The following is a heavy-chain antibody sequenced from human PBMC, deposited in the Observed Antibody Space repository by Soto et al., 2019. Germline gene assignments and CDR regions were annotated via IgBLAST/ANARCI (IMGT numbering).Heavy chain of an antibody. CDR2: IYTSGTT. CDR1: AGPMTGYF. V-gene: IGHV4-4*07. Sequence: HVQLQESGPGLVRPSETLSLKCNVSAGPMTGYFWSWFRLSAGKGLEWIGRIYTSGTTNYNPSFKSRVTMSVDTSLTHFSLRLMFVTAAGSALYFCATATNPWAFDVWGPGTMVSVS. D-gene: IGHD1-26*01. J-gene: IGHJ3*01. CDR3: ATATNPWAFDV.